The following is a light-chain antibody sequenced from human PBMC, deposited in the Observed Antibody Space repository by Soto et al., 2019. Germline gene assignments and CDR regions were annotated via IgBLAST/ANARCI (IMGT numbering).Light chain of an antibody. CDR2: RNY. V-gene: IGLV1-47*01. J-gene: IGLJ2*01. Sequence: QSVLTQPPSASGTPGQRVTISCSGSSSNVGSHYVYWYQQLPGAAPKLLIYRNYQRPSGVPDRFSGSKSGTSASLAISGLRSEDEADYYCAAWDDSLSGPVFGGGTKVTVL. CDR1: SSNVGSHY. CDR3: AAWDDSLSGPV.